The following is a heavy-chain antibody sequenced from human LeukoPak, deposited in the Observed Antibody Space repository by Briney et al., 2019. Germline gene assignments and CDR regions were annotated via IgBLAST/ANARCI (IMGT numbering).Heavy chain of an antibody. CDR2: IGTAGDT. D-gene: IGHD2-15*01. CDR3: ARGSSGALSRWEYYYYMDV. V-gene: IGHV3-13*01. Sequence: PGGSLRLSCAASGFTFSSHDMHWVRQATGKGLEWVSAIGTAGDTYYPGSVKGRFTISRENAKNSLYLQMNSLRAGDTAVYYCARGSSGALSRWEYYYYMDVWGKGTTVTVSS. J-gene: IGHJ6*03. CDR1: GFTFSSHD.